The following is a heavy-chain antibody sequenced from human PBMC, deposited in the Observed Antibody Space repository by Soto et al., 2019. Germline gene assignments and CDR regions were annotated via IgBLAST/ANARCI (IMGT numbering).Heavy chain of an antibody. CDR3: ARGSSIAGFYYGMDV. CDR2: NYYSGIT. D-gene: IGHD6-6*01. Sequence: SETLSLTCTVSGGSISSGGYYWTWIRQHPGKGLEWIGYNYYSGITYYNPSLKSRVTISLDTSKNQFSLKLSSVTAADTAVYYCARGSSIAGFYYGMDVWGQGTTVTVSS. V-gene: IGHV4-31*03. J-gene: IGHJ6*02. CDR1: GGSISSGGYY.